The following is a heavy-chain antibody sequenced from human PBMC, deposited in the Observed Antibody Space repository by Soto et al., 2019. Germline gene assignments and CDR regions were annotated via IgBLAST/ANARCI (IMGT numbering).Heavy chain of an antibody. D-gene: IGHD3-9*01. V-gene: IGHV3-33*01. CDR1: GSTHSSYG. J-gene: IGHJ5*02. CDR2: IWYDGSNK. CDR3: ARAGGDVQLLRYFDWLLSANWFDP. Sequence: HPGGSLKLLCDASGSTHSSYGLHRVRLAPGKALEWVAVIWYDGSNKYYADSVKGRFTISRDNSKNTLYLQMNSLRAEDTAVYYCARAGGDVQLLRYFDWLLSANWFDPWGQGP.